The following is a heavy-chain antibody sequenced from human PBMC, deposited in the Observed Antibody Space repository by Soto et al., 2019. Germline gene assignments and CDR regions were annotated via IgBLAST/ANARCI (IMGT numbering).Heavy chain of an antibody. CDR3: AGPPELTRIYYYDGMDG. D-gene: IGHD1-7*01. Sequence: QVQLVQSGAEVKKPGSSVKFSCKASGGTFISYAISCVRQAPGQGLEWMGGIIPIFGTANYAQKFQGRVTITADESTSTAYMELSSLRSEDTAVYYCAGPPELTRIYYYDGMDGWGPGTTVTVSS. CDR2: IIPIFGTA. CDR1: GGTFISYA. V-gene: IGHV1-69*12. J-gene: IGHJ6*02.